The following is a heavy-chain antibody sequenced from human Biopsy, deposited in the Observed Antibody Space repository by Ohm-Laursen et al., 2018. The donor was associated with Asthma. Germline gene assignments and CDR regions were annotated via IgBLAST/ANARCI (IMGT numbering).Heavy chain of an antibody. V-gene: IGHV3-48*04. D-gene: IGHD6-19*01. CDR1: GFTFSSYA. J-gene: IGHJ4*02. CDR3: ARDSYSSGLYDDFES. CDR2: INGKSNSI. Sequence: SLRLSCAASGFTFSSYAFNWVRQAPGKGLEWISYINGKSNSIEYADSVKGRFTISRDNAKNSLYLQMNSLRAEDTAVYYCARDSYSSGLYDDFESWGQGTLVTVSS.